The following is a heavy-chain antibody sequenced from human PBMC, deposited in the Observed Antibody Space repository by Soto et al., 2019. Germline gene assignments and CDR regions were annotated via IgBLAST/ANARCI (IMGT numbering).Heavy chain of an antibody. V-gene: IGHV3-48*02. CDR3: TREGS. CDR2: IDGGSSAI. Sequence: PGGSLRLSCAASGFIFSDYSMNWVRQFPGKGLEWIAYIDGGSSAIHYTDSVKGRFTTSRDNARNSLYLQMNSLRDEDTAVYYCTREGSWGRGTQVTVSS. CDR1: GFIFSDYS. J-gene: IGHJ4*02.